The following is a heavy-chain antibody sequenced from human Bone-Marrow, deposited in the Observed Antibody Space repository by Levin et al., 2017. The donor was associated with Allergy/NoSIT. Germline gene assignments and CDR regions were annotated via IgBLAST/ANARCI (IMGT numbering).Heavy chain of an antibody. J-gene: IGHJ5*02. D-gene: IGHD3-9*01. Sequence: PGGSLRLSCVASGFTFRSYGMYWVRQAPGKGLEWVAVISYDGSHMDYADSVKGRFTISRDDSKNTLYLQMTSLRDEDTAVYYCAKEQGILRYFDGLQSWGQGTLVTVSS. CDR1: GFTFRSYG. CDR3: AKEQGILRYFDGLQS. CDR2: ISYDGSHM. V-gene: IGHV3-30*18.